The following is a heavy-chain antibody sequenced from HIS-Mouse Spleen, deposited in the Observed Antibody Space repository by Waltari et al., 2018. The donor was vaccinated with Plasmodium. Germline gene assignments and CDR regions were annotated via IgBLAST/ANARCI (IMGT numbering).Heavy chain of an antibody. J-gene: IGHJ1*01. D-gene: IGHD6-13*01. CDR3: ARVLGYKAAAGTFVEYFQH. CDR2: INPNSGGT. V-gene: IGHV1-2*02. CDR1: GYTFTGYY. Sequence: QVQLVQSGADVKKPGASVKVSCNASGYTFTGYYIPRLRPTTDPGLEWMVWINPNSGGTNYAQKCHGRVTMTRDTSISTAYMELSRLRSDDTAVYYCARVLGYKAAAGTFVEYFQHWGQGTLVTVSS.